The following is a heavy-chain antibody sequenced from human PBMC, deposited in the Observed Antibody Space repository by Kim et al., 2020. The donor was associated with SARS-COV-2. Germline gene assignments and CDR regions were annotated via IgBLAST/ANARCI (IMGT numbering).Heavy chain of an antibody. V-gene: IGHV4-59*01. Sequence: SETLSLTCTVSGGSISSYYWSCIRQPPGKGLEWIGYIYYSGSTNYNPSLKSRVTISVDTSKNQFSLKLSSVTAADTAVYYCARRYDSSGRDDAFDIWGQGTMDTVSS. CDR1: GGSISSYY. D-gene: IGHD3-22*01. J-gene: IGHJ3*02. CDR3: ARRYDSSGRDDAFDI. CDR2: IYYSGST.